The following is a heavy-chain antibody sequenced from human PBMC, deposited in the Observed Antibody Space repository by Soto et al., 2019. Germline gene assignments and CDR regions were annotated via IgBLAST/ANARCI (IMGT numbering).Heavy chain of an antibody. CDR2: IIPIFGTA. D-gene: IGHD6-6*01. V-gene: IGHV1-69*06. J-gene: IGHJ6*02. CDR1: GGTFSSYA. Sequence: GASVKVSCKASGGTFSSYAISWVRQAPGQGLEWMGGIIPIFGTANYAQKFQGRVTITADKSTSTAYMELSSLRSEDTAVYYCARDLGSNWYSSSGGMDVWGQGTTVTVS. CDR3: ARDLGSNWYSSSGGMDV.